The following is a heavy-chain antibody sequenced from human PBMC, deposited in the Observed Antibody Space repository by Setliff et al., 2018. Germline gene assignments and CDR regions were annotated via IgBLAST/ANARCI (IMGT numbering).Heavy chain of an antibody. J-gene: IGHJ6*03. Sequence: SETLSLTCTVSDDSISSRRYYWGWFRQPAGKGLEWIGQIYTSWSTNYNPSFKSRVTISLDTSKNQFSLSLQTVTAADTAVYYCARMSGFQYIDAWGEGTTVTVSS. D-gene: IGHD3-3*01. CDR1: DDSISSRRYY. CDR3: ARMSGFQYIDA. CDR2: IYTSWST. V-gene: IGHV4-61*09.